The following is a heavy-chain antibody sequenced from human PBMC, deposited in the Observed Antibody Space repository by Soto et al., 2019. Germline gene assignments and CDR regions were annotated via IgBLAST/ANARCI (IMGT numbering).Heavy chain of an antibody. CDR1: GFTFSSYG. CDR2: IWYDGSNK. V-gene: IGHV3-33*01. CDR3: ARERARKRSYGGKGASAFDI. D-gene: IGHD4-17*01. J-gene: IGHJ3*02. Sequence: GGSLRLSCAASGFTFSSYGMHWVRQAPGKGLEWVAVIWYDGSNKYYADSVKGRFTISRDNSKNTLYLQMNSLRAEDTAVYYCARERARKRSYGGKGASAFDIWGQGTMVTVSS.